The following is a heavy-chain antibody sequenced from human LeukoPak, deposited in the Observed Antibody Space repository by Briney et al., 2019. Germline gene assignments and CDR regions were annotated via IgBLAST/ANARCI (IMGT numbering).Heavy chain of an antibody. CDR1: GFTFSSYW. J-gene: IGHJ6*03. CDR2: IKQEGSEK. CDR3: ARVPRGEDYSGYPYLYYYYMDV. D-gene: IGHD3-22*01. Sequence: SGGSLRLSCAASGFTFSSYWMSWVRQAPGKGLEWVANIKQEGSEKYYVDSVKGRFTISRDNAKNSLYLQMNSLRAEDTAVYYCARVPRGEDYSGYPYLYYYYMDVWGKGTTVTISS. V-gene: IGHV3-7*01.